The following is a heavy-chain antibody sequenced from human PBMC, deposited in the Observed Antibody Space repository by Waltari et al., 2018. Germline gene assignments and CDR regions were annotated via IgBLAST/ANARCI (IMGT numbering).Heavy chain of an antibody. CDR2: IIPILGIA. CDR1: GGTFSSYA. V-gene: IGHV1-69*10. Sequence: QVQLVQSGAEVKKPGSSVKVSCTASGGTFSSYAISWVRQAPGQGLEWMGGIIPILGIANYAQKFQGRVTITADKSTSTAYMELSSLRSEDTAVYYCARVPSYYYDSSGYYPHWGQGTLVTVSS. J-gene: IGHJ1*01. CDR3: ARVPSYYYDSSGYYPH. D-gene: IGHD3-22*01.